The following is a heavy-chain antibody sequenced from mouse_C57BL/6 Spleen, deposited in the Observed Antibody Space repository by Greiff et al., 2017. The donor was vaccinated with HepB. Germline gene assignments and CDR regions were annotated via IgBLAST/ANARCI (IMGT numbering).Heavy chain of an antibody. J-gene: IGHJ2*01. D-gene: IGHD3-1*01. CDR1: GYTFTDYN. CDR2: INPDNGGT. CDR3: ARVGYFNYFDY. V-gene: IGHV1-22*01. Sequence: EVQLQQSGPELVKPGASVKMSCKASGYTFTDYNMHWVKQSHGKSLEWIGYINPDNGGTSYNQKFKGKATLTVNKSSSTAYMELRSLTSEDSAVYYCARVGYFNYFDYWGQGTTLTVSS.